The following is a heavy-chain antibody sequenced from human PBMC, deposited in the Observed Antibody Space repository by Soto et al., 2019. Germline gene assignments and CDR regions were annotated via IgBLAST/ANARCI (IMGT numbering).Heavy chain of an antibody. CDR3: ARGTSGWHIDY. CDR1: GSTLSSYW. V-gene: IGHV3-74*01. J-gene: IGHJ4*02. D-gene: IGHD6-19*01. Sequence: EVQLVESGGGLVQPGGSLRLSCTASGSTLSSYWMHWVRQDPGKGLVCVSRISSDGSNTHYADSVKGRFTISRDSAKNTLYLQMNSLRDEDTAMYHCARGTSGWHIDYWGQGTLVTVSS. CDR2: ISSDGSNT.